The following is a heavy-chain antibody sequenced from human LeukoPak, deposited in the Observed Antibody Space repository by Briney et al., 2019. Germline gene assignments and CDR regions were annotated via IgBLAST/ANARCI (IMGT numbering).Heavy chain of an antibody. V-gene: IGHV1-18*01. CDR1: GYTFTSYG. D-gene: IGHD3-22*01. CDR2: ISAYNGNT. Sequence: ASVKVSCKASGYTFTSYGISWVRQAPGQGLEWMGWISAYNGNTNYAQKLQGRVTMTTDTSTSTAYMELRSLRSDDTAVYYCARSYYYDSSGPGDYMDVWGKGTTVTISS. CDR3: ARSYYYDSSGPGDYMDV. J-gene: IGHJ6*03.